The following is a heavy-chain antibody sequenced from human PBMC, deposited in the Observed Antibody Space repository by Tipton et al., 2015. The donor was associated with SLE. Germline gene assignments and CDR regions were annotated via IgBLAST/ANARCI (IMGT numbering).Heavy chain of an antibody. D-gene: IGHD6-6*01. Sequence: GSLRLSCAASGFTFSTYSMNWVRQAPGKGLEWVSSISSSSTYIYYADSVKGRFTISRDNAKNSLYLQMNSLRAEDTAVYYCARGFLGTRAAQYYFDYWGQGTLVTVSS. CDR1: GFTFSTYS. CDR2: ISSSSTYI. CDR3: ARGFLGTRAAQYYFDY. V-gene: IGHV3-21*03. J-gene: IGHJ4*02.